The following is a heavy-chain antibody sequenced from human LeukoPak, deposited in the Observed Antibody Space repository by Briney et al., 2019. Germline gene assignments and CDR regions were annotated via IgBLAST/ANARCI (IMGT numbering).Heavy chain of an antibody. D-gene: IGHD4-23*01. Sequence: GGSLRLSCAASGFTFSSYGMHWVRQAPGKGLEWVAFIRYDGSNKYYADSVKGRFTISRDNSKNTLYLQMNSLRAEDTAVYYCAQASTTVVTNGYFQHWGQGTLVTVSS. V-gene: IGHV3-30*02. CDR2: IRYDGSNK. CDR3: AQASTTVVTNGYFQH. J-gene: IGHJ1*01. CDR1: GFTFSSYG.